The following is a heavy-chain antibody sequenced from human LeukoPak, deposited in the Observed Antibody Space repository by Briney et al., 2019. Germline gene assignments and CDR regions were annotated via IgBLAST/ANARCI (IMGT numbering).Heavy chain of an antibody. CDR1: GGSFSGYY. D-gene: IGHD1-26*01. V-gene: IGHV4-34*01. CDR2: INHSGST. CDR3: ARAPPPRYPFDY. Sequence: PSETLPLTCAVYGGSFSGYYWSWIRQPPGKGLEWIGEINHSGSTNYNPSLKSRVTISVDTSKNQFSLKLSSVTAADTAVYYCARAPPPRYPFDYWSQGTLVTVSS. J-gene: IGHJ4*02.